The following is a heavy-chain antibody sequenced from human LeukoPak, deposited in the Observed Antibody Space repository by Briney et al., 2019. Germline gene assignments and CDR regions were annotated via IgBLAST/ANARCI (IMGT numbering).Heavy chain of an antibody. CDR3: ASYGYNSANFDY. V-gene: IGHV1-69*05. Sequence: GASVKVSCKASGGTFSSYAISWVRQAPGQGLEWMGGIIPIFGTANYAQKFQGRVTITTDESTSTAYMELSSLRSEGTAVYYCASYGYNSANFDYWGQGTLVTVSS. D-gene: IGHD5-24*01. CDR2: IIPIFGTA. J-gene: IGHJ4*02. CDR1: GGTFSSYA.